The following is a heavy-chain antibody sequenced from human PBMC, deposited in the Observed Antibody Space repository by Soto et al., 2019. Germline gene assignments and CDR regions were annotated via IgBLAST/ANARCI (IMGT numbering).Heavy chain of an antibody. V-gene: IGHV3-30-3*01. CDR3: ARGYGSYDY. J-gene: IGHJ4*02. Sequence: XXSLRLSCAASGFTYSTYTMHWVRQAPGKGLEWVAVISYDGNNKFYADSVKGRFTISRDSTKQTLYLQMNSLRPDDTAMYYCARGYGSYDYWGQGALVTVSS. D-gene: IGHD3-10*01. CDR1: GFTYSTYT. CDR2: ISYDGNNK.